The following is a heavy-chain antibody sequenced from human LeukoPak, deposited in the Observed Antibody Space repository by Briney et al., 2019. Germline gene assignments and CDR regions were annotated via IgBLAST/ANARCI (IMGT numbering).Heavy chain of an antibody. D-gene: IGHD3-3*01. V-gene: IGHV1-24*01. Sequence: ASVKVSCKVSGYTLTELSMHWVRQAPGKGVEWMGGFDPEDGETIYAQKFQGRVTMTEDTSTDTAYMELSSLRSEDTAVYYCATVKSGYYTDTGARWLNWFDPWGQGTLVTVSS. CDR2: FDPEDGET. J-gene: IGHJ5*02. CDR1: GYTLTELS. CDR3: ATVKSGYYTDTGARWLNWFDP.